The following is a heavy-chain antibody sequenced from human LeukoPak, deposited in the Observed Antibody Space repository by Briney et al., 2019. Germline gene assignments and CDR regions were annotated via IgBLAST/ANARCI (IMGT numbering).Heavy chain of an antibody. CDR2: IYTSGST. CDR1: GGSISSYY. J-gene: IGHJ5*02. CDR3: ARGSQAAAVAANWFDP. V-gene: IGHV4-4*07. D-gene: IGHD6-13*01. Sequence: SETLSLTCTVSGGSISSYYWSWIRQPAGKGLEWIGRIYTSGSTNYNPSLKSRVTMSVDTSKNQFSLKLSSVTAAATAVYYCARGSQAAAVAANWFDPWGQGTLVTVSS.